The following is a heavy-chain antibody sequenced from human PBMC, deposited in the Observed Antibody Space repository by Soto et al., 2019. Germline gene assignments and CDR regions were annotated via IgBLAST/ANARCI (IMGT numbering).Heavy chain of an antibody. Sequence: SVTLSLTCAVSGGSISSSTWWSWVRQPPGRGLEWIGEIYHSGSTNYNPSLKSRVTISVDKSKNQFSLKLSSVTAADTAVYYWARGDRDYYYYGMDVWGQGTTVTV. CDR2: IYHSGST. J-gene: IGHJ6*02. V-gene: IGHV4-4*02. CDR3: ARGDRDYYYYGMDV. CDR1: GGSISSSTW. D-gene: IGHD2-21*02.